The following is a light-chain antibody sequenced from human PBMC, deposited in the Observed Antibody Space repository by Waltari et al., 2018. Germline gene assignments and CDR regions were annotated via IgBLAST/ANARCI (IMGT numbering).Light chain of an antibody. J-gene: IGLJ1*01. CDR1: STNVGGYNL. CDR2: GVS. Sequence: QSALTQPASVSGSPGQAITISCTGTSTNVGGYNLVYWYRQYPGKAPELMIFGVSEPPSGISSRLSGSTSGNTATLTISGLHAEDEADYYCLSYSGRSDYVFGTGTRV. CDR3: LSYSGRSDYV. V-gene: IGLV2-23*02.